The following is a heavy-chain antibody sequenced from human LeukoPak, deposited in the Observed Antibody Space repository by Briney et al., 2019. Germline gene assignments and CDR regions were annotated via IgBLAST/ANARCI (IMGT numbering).Heavy chain of an antibody. J-gene: IGHJ5*02. CDR2: ITGTGSTT. CDR3: ARQPNWNDLGRFDP. Sequence: GGSLRLSCSASGFSFSTYAMSWVRQAPGKGLNGLSRITGTGSTTQYAESVKGRFTISRDNSRNTLYLQMNSLRVEDTAVYYCARQPNWNDLGRFDPWGQGTLVTVSS. V-gene: IGHV3-23*01. CDR1: GFSFSTYA. D-gene: IGHD1-1*01.